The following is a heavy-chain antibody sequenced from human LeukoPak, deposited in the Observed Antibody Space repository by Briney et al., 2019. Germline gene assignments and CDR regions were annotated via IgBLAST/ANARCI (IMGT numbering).Heavy chain of an antibody. D-gene: IGHD5-24*01. Sequence: SETLSLTCTVSGGSISSSSYYWGWIRQPPGKGLEWIGSIYYSGSTYYNPSLKSRVTISVDTSKNQFSLKLSSVTAADTAVYYCARPGGDGNNEYYFDYWGQGTLVTVSS. V-gene: IGHV4-39*01. J-gene: IGHJ4*02. CDR2: IYYSGST. CDR3: ARPGGDGNNEYYFDY. CDR1: GGSISSSSYY.